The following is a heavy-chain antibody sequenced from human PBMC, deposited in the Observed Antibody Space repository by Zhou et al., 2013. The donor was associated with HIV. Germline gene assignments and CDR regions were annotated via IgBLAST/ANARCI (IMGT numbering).Heavy chain of an antibody. J-gene: IGHJ6*03. Sequence: QVQLQESGPGLVKPSETLSLTCTVSGGSISSYYWSWIRQPPGKGLEWIGYIYTSGSTNYNPSLTSRITISVDTSKNQFSLRLSSVTAADTAVYYCARDWIYGDYYYYYMDVWGKGPRSPSP. CDR1: GGSISSYY. CDR2: IYTSGST. CDR3: ARDWIYGDYYYYYMDV. V-gene: IGHV4-4*09. D-gene: IGHD4-17*01.